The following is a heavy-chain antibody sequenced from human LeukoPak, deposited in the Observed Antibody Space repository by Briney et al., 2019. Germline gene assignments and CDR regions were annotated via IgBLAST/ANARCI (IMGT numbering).Heavy chain of an antibody. V-gene: IGHV3-23*01. CDR1: GFTFSSYA. CDR2: ISGSGGST. Sequence: GGSLRLSCAASGFTFSSYAMSWVRQAPGKGLEWVSVISGSGGSTYYADSVQGRFTISRDNSKSTLCLQMNSLRAEDTAVYYCAKQLGYCSDGSCYFPYWGQGTLVTVSS. CDR3: AKQLGYCSDGSCYFPY. D-gene: IGHD2-15*01. J-gene: IGHJ4*02.